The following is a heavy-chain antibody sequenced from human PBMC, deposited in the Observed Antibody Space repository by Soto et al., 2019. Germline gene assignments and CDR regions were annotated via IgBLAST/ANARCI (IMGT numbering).Heavy chain of an antibody. J-gene: IGHJ6*02. V-gene: IGHV1-69*06. Sequence: QVQLVQSGAEVKKPGSSVKVSCKASGGTFSSYAISWVRQAPGQGLEWMGGLIPIFGTANYAQKFQGRVKITADKSTRKAYMELGSLRSEDTAVYYCARVPIFGVVTAQYRNRPPNDYYYGMDVWGQGTTVTVSS. CDR1: GGTFSSYA. D-gene: IGHD3-3*01. CDR3: ARVPIFGVVTAQYRNRPPNDYYYGMDV. CDR2: LIPIFGTA.